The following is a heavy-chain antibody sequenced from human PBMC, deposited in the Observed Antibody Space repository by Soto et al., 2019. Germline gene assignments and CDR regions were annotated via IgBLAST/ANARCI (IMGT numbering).Heavy chain of an antibody. CDR3: VKVRGLLLLPYLFDR. CDR2: ISYNGTNK. J-gene: IGHJ5*02. D-gene: IGHD3-10*01. CDR1: GFPFSHYD. Sequence: GGSLRLSCAASGFPFSHYDMHWVRQAPGKGLEWLAVISYNGTNKNYADSVKGRFTISRDNSKTTLYLQMNSLRAEDTAVYYCVKVRGLLLLPYLFDRWGQGTRVTVYS. V-gene: IGHV3-30*18.